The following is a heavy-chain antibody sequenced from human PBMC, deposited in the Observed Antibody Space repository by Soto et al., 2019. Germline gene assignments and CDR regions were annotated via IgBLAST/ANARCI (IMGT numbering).Heavy chain of an antibody. J-gene: IGHJ4*02. D-gene: IGHD6-19*01. CDR1: GFTFSSFA. CDR2: VSGGGANT. V-gene: IGHV3-23*01. CDR3: TKPSSGWADSFDY. Sequence: EVQLLESGGGLVQPGGSLRLSCAASGFTFSSFAMSWVRQAPGKGLEWVSAVSGGGANTYYADSVTGRFFISRDNSKNTLYLQMNSLRAEDTAVYFCTKPSSGWADSFDYWGQGTLVTVSS.